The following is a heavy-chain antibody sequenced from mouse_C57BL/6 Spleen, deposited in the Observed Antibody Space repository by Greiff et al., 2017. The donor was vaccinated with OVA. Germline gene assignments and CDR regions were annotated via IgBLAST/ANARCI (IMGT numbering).Heavy chain of an antibody. CDR2: IDPEDGET. J-gene: IGHJ4*01. CDR1: GFNIKDYY. V-gene: IGHV14-2*01. D-gene: IGHD1-1*01. Sequence: VQLQQSGAELVKPGASVKLSCTASGFNIKDYYMHWVKQRTEQGLEWIGRIDPEDGETKYAPKFQGKATTSADTSSNTAYLQLSSLTSEDTAVHYYARGELTTVVAEAMDYWGQGTSVTISS. CDR3: ARGELTTVVAEAMDY.